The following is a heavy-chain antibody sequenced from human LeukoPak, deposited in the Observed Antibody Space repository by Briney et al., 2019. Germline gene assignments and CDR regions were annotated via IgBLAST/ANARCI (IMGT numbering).Heavy chain of an antibody. CDR1: GDFISSGGYY. J-gene: IGHJ3*01. V-gene: IGHV4-31*03. D-gene: IGHD2/OR15-2a*01. CDR3: ARNIRGSDAFDV. CDR2: IYYSGST. Sequence: SQTLSLTCTVSGDFISSGGYYWGWIRQYSGKGLEWIGYIYYSGSTYCNPSLKSRLTISVDTSKNQFSLRLSSVTAADTAVYYCARNIRGSDAFDVWGQGTMVTVSS.